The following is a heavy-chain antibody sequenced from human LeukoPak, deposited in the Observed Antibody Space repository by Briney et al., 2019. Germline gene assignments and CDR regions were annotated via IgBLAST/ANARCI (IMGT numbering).Heavy chain of an antibody. CDR2: ISSSSSTI. CDR1: GFTFSSYS. J-gene: IGHJ4*02. V-gene: IGHV3-48*01. Sequence: PGGSLRLSCAASGFTFSSYSMNWVRQAPGKGLEWVSYISSSSSTIYYADSVKGRFTISRDNAKNSLYLQMSSLRAEDTAVYYCARDRRGSGDHYFDYWGQGTLVTVSS. CDR3: ARDRRGSGDHYFDY. D-gene: IGHD6-19*01.